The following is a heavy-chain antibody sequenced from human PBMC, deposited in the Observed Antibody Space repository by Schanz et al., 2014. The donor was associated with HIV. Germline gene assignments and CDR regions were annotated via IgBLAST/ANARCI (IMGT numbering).Heavy chain of an antibody. CDR3: ATAAVTDYSDN. Sequence: QVQLVESGGGVVQPGTSLRLSCAASGFTFSSSGMHWVRQAPGKGLQWVAVISYDGSNRYYTDSVKGRFTISRDNSKNTLYLQMNSLRAEDTAVYYCATAAVTDYSDNWGQGTLVTVSS. V-gene: IGHV3-30*03. D-gene: IGHD4-17*01. CDR1: GFTFSSSG. CDR2: ISYDGSNR. J-gene: IGHJ4*02.